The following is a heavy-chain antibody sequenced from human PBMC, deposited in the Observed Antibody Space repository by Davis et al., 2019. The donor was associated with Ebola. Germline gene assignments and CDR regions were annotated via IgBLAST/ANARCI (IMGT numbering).Heavy chain of an antibody. J-gene: IGHJ6*02. V-gene: IGHV3-7*03. CDR2: INTDGSGK. D-gene: IGHD5-12*01. Sequence: GESLKISCAASGFTFSGHWMTWVRQAPGRGLECVASINTDGSGKYYVESIKGRFTISRDNAKNSLYLQMSSLRAEDTAVYYCASGDGRGSSYDMDVWGQGTTVTVSS. CDR1: GFTFSGHW. CDR3: ASGDGRGSSYDMDV.